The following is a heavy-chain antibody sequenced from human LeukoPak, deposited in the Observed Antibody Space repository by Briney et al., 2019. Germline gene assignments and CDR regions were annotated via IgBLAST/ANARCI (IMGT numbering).Heavy chain of an antibody. V-gene: IGHV4-34*01. CDR2: INHSGST. CDR3: ARGLGFRGTYYYGPGSHYFDY. D-gene: IGHD3-10*01. CDR1: GGSFSGYY. J-gene: IGHJ4*02. Sequence: SETLSLTCAVYGGSFSGYYWSWIRQPPGKGLEWIGEINHSGSTNYNPSLKSRVTISVDTSKNQFSLKLSSVTAADTAVYYCARGLGFRGTYYYGPGSHYFDYWGQGTLVTVSS.